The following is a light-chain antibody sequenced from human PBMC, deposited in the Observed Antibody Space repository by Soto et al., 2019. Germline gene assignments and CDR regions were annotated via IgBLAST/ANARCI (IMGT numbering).Light chain of an antibody. CDR3: QQYDNLPPFT. CDR1: QTISSW. CDR2: DAS. Sequence: DIQMTPSRSTRAGSVGDRVTITCRDSQTISSWLAWYQQKPGKAPKLLIYDASNLETGVPSRFSGSGSGTDFTFTISSLQPEDIATYYCQQYDNLPPFTFGQVTRLEIK. V-gene: IGKV1-33*01. J-gene: IGKJ5*01.